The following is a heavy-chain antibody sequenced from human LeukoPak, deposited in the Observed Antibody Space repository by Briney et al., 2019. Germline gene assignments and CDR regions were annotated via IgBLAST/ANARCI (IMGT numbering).Heavy chain of an antibody. CDR1: GYSFTSYG. CDR2: ISAYNGNT. V-gene: IGHV1-18*01. J-gene: IGHJ3*02. CDR3: ARDRWYSRNWNDAVDI. Sequence: ASVKVSCKTSGYSFTSYGISWVRQAPGQGLEGMGWISAYNGNTNYAQKVQGRVTMTTDTSTSTAYMELRSLRSDDTAVYYCARDRWYSRNWNDAVDIWGQGTMVTVSS. D-gene: IGHD6-13*01.